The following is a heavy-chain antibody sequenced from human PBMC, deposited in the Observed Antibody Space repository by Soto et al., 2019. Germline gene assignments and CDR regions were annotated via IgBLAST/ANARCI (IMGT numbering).Heavy chain of an antibody. CDR3: ARLGYCTNVVCYTVDY. V-gene: IGHV1-69*13. CDR1: GGTFSSYA. J-gene: IGHJ4*02. CDR2: IIPIFGTA. Sequence: GASVKVSCKASGGTFSSYAISWVRQAPGQGLEWMGGIIPIFGTANYAQKFQGRVTITADESTSTAYMELSSLRSEDTAVYYCARLGYCTNVVCYTVDYWGQGTLVTVSS. D-gene: IGHD2-8*01.